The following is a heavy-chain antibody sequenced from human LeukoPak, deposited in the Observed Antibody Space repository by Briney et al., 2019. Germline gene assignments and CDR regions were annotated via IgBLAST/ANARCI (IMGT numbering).Heavy chain of an antibody. V-gene: IGHV4-39*07. CDR2: IYYSGST. D-gene: IGHD5-18*01. J-gene: IGHJ5*02. Sequence: PSETLSLTCTVSGGSICSSSYYWGWIRQPPGKGLEWIGSIYYSGSTYYNPSLKSRVTISVDTSKNQFSLKLSSVTAADTAVYYCARAIGGYSYGHLPGAWFDPWGQGTLVTVSS. CDR1: GGSICSSSYY. CDR3: ARAIGGYSYGHLPGAWFDP.